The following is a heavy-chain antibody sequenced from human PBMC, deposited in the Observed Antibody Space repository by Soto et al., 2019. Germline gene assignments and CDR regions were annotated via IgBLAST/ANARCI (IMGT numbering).Heavy chain of an antibody. V-gene: IGHV1-8*01. CDR2: MNANSGNT. Sequence: ASVKVSCKASGYTFTSYDINWVRQATGQRLEWMGWMNANSGNTEYAQKFQGRVSMTADTSTRTVYMNLSGLKSDDTAVYYCARGGYYDNSWGKLSHYGLDVWGQGTSVTVSS. CDR3: ARGGYYDNSWGKLSHYGLDV. D-gene: IGHD3-16*01. J-gene: IGHJ6*02. CDR1: GYTFTSYD.